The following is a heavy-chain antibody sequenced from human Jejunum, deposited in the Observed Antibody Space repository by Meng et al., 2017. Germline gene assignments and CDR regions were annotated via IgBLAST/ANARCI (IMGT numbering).Heavy chain of an antibody. CDR1: SASMNPYY. CDR3: ARGNGWHDY. V-gene: IGHV4-59*01. D-gene: IGHD6-19*01. J-gene: IGHJ4*02. Sequence: VQLRGSGPGLVKPSETLSLTCTVSSASMNPYYWSWIRQPPGKGLEWIGYIHYSGSTDYNPSLQSRLTISVDTSKNHFSLKLMSVTAADTAVYYCARGNGWHDYWGQGTLVTVSS. CDR2: IHYSGST.